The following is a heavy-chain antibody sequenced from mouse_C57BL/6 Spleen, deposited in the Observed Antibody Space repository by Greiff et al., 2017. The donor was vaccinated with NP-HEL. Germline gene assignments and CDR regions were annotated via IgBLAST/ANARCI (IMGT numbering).Heavy chain of an antibody. D-gene: IGHD2-4*01. J-gene: IGHJ3*01. CDR3: ARGPYYDYDEGFAY. CDR1: GYAFTNYL. Sequence: QVQLQQSGAELVRPGTSVKVSCKASGYAFTNYLIEWVKQRPGQGLEWIGVINPGSGGTTYNEKFKGKATLTADKSSSTAYMQLSSLTSEDSAVYFCARGPYYDYDEGFAYWGQGTLVTVSA. V-gene: IGHV1-54*01. CDR2: INPGSGGT.